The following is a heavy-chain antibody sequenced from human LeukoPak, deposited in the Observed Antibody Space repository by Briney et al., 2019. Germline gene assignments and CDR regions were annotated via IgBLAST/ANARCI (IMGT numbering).Heavy chain of an antibody. Sequence: SETLSLTCTVSGGSVSSGSYYWSWIRQPPGRGLEWIGFVSDSGSTSYNPSLKSRVTISVDTSKNQFSLKLSPVTAADTAVYYCARRDAFDFWGQGTMVTVSS. CDR3: ARRDAFDF. J-gene: IGHJ3*01. V-gene: IGHV4-61*01. CDR2: VSDSGST. CDR1: GGSVSSGSYY.